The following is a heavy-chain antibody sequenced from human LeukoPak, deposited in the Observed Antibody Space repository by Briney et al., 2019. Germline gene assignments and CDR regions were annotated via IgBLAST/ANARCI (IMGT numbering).Heavy chain of an antibody. J-gene: IGHJ4*02. CDR1: GGSISSYY. D-gene: IGHD3-22*01. V-gene: IGHV4-59*01. Sequence: SETLSLTCTVSGGSISSYYWSWIRQPPGKGLEWIGYIYYSGSTNYNPSLKSRVTISVDTSKNQFSLKLSSVTAADTAVYYCARDLDGYSPYYLDYWGQGTLVTVSS. CDR3: ARDLDGYSPYYLDY. CDR2: IYYSGST.